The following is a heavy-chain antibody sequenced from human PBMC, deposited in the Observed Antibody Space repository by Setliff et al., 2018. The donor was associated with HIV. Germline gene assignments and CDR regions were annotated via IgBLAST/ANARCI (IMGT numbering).Heavy chain of an antibody. V-gene: IGHV4-4*02. Sequence: KPSETLSLTCAVSGDSITSSNWWSWVRQSPGKGLEWIGEIYHIGSTNYNPSLKSRLTISVDTSKNQVSLKLSSVTAADTAVYYCARAGSYGWDYWGQGTLVTVPQ. CDR1: GDSITSSNW. D-gene: IGHD5-18*01. CDR3: ARAGSYGWDY. CDR2: IYHIGST. J-gene: IGHJ4*02.